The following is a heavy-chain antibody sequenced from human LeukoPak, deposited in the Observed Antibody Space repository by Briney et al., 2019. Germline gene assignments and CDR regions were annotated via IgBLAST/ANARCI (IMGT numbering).Heavy chain of an antibody. J-gene: IGHJ5*02. CDR3: ARDSEQRLEFSVWGLGWFDP. V-gene: IGHV3-30-3*01. D-gene: IGHD6-25*01. CDR1: GFTFSSYA. CDR2: ISYDGSNK. Sequence: GGSLRLSCAASGFTFSSYAMHWVRQAPGKGLEWVAVISYDGSNKYYADSVKGRFTISRDNSKNTLYLQMNSLRAEDTAVYYCARDSEQRLEFSVWGLGWFDPWGQGTLVTVSS.